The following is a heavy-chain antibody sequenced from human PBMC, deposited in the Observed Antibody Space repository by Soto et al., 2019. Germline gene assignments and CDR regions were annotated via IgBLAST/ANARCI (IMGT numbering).Heavy chain of an antibody. J-gene: IGHJ4*02. CDR1: ACNFGALS. V-gene: IGHV3-21*01. D-gene: IGHD3-22*01. CDR3: AGDRSSGVPPFDY. Sequence: VSLRLSKGASACNFGALSRHRILQGPWRGLEWVSSISSSSSYIYYADSVKGRFTISRDNAKNSLYLQMNSLRAEDTAVYYCAGDRSSGVPPFDYWGQGTLVSVSS. CDR2: ISSSSSYI.